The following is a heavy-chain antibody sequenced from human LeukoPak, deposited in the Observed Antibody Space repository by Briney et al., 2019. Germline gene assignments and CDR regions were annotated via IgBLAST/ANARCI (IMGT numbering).Heavy chain of an antibody. J-gene: IGHJ4*02. CDR2: IYYSGST. V-gene: IGHV4-30-4*08. CDR1: GGSISSGDYY. CDR3: ARVSRTRDYFDY. Sequence: PSETLSLTCTGSGGSISSGDYYWSWIRQPPGEGLEWIGYIYYSGSTYYNPPLKSRVTISVDTSKNQFSLKLSSVTAADTAVYYCARVSRTRDYFDYWGQGTLVTVSS.